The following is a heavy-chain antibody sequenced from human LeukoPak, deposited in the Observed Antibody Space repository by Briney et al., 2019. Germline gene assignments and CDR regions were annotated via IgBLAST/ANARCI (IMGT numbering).Heavy chain of an antibody. Sequence: SETLSLTCTASGGSISSSSYYWGWIRQPPGKGLEWIGSIYYSGSTYYNPSLKSRVTISVDTSKNQFSLKLSSVTAADTAVYYCAREVLYDSSGCYFDYWGQGTLVTVSS. V-gene: IGHV4-39*07. CDR3: AREVLYDSSGCYFDY. CDR1: GGSISSSSYY. D-gene: IGHD3-22*01. J-gene: IGHJ4*02. CDR2: IYYSGST.